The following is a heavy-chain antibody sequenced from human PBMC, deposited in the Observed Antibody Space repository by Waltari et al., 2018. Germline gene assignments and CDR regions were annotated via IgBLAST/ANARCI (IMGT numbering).Heavy chain of an antibody. V-gene: IGHV3-21*02. CDR3: ARKGLPDLDAFDI. Sequence: EVQLLESGGGLVRPGGSLRLSCAASGLRFSGANLNWTSQPPGKGLEWVSSISSDSSYMHYADSVKGRFTISRDNAKNSLYLQMNSLRAEDTAVYYCARKGLPDLDAFDIWGQGTMVTVSS. CDR2: ISSDSSYM. CDR1: GLRFSGAN. J-gene: IGHJ3*02.